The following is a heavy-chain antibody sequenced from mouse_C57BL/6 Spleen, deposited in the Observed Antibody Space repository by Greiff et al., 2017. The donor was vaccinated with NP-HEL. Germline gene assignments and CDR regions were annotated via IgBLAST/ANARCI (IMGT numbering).Heavy chain of an antibody. J-gene: IGHJ4*01. CDR2: IWTGGGT. D-gene: IGHD2-4*01. CDR3: ARIYYEYNYYAMDY. Sequence: VKLMESGPGLVAPSQSLSITCTVSGFSLTSYAISWVRQPPGKGLEWLGVIWTGGGTNYNSALKSRLSISKDNSKSQVFLKMNSLQTDDTARYYCARIYYEYNYYAMDYWGQGTSVTVSS. V-gene: IGHV2-9-1*01. CDR1: GFSLTSYA.